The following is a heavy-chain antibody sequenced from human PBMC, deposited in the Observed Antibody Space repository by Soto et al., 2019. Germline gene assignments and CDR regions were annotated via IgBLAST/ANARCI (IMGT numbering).Heavy chain of an antibody. CDR2: IRSDGDRI. V-gene: IGHV3-64D*06. J-gene: IGHJ4*01. CDR3: VKDRPALEY. CDR1: GFTFSDYA. Sequence: EVQLVESGGGLVQPGGSLRLTCSASGFTFSDYAMHWVRQAPGKGLEYVSVIRSDGDRIYYADSVKGRFTISRDNSKNTLFLQMNSLRPDDTAMYYCVKDRPALEYCGHGTLVTVSS.